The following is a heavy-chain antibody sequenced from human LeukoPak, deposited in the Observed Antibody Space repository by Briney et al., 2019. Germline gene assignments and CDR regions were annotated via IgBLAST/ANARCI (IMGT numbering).Heavy chain of an antibody. D-gene: IGHD3-22*01. CDR2: ISWNSGSI. CDR3: ARDYYDSSGYYFPGDY. V-gene: IGHV3-9*01. Sequence: GGSLRLSCAASGFTFDDYAMHWVRQAPGKGLEWVSGISWNSGSIGYADSVKGRFTISRDNAKNSLYLQMNSLRAEDTAVYYCARDYYDSSGYYFPGDYWGQGTLVTVSS. CDR1: GFTFDDYA. J-gene: IGHJ4*02.